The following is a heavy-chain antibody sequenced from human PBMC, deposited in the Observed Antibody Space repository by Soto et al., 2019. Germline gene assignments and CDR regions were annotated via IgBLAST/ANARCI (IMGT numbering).Heavy chain of an antibody. CDR3: ARGRSGWRGLDY. V-gene: IGHV3-23*01. CDR2: ITSSGDRT. D-gene: IGHD6-19*01. Sequence: EVQLLESGGGLAQPGVSLRLSCAASGFTFDDYSMTWVRQAPGRGLEWVSTITSSGDRTYYADSVKGRFTISRGNSKNTLYLQVNSLRADETAVCYCARGRSGWRGLDYWGQGMLVIVSS. CDR1: GFTFDDYS. J-gene: IGHJ4*02.